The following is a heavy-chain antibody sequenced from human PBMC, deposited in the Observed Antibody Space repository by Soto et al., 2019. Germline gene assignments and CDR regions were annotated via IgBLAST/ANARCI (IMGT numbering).Heavy chain of an antibody. CDR2: IIPMFGTA. CDR3: TSGLQLWLLLINNGYSG. D-gene: IGHD3-22*01. Sequence: QVQLVQSGAEVKKPESSVKVSCKAPGGTFSTYAISWVRQAPGQGLEWMGGIIPMFGTANYAQRFQDRVTITADESTNTVYMELSSLRSEDTAVYFFTSGLQLWLLLINNGYSGWGLVTLVTVSS. CDR1: GGTFSTYA. V-gene: IGHV1-69*12. J-gene: IGHJ4*02.